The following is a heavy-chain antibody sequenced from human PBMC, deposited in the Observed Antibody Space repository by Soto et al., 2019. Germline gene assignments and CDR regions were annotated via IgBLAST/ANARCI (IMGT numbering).Heavy chain of an antibody. CDR2: INPNSGGT. CDR1: GYTFTGYY. CDR3: AKAGRSISTVEGYFDY. J-gene: IGHJ4*02. D-gene: IGHD2-2*01. V-gene: IGHV1-2*04. Sequence: QVQLVQSGAEVKKPGASVKVSCKASGYTFTGYYMHWVRQAPGQGLEWMGWINPNSGGTNYAQKFEGWDTRTRDTSNSTAYMVLSRLRSDDTAVYYCAKAGRSISTVEGYFDYWGQGTLVTVSS.